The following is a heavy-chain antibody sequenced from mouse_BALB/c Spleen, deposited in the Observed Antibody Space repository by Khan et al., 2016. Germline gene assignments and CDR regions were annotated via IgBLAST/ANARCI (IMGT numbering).Heavy chain of an antibody. D-gene: IGHD2-4*01. J-gene: IGHJ4*01. Sequence: EVELVESGGGLVKPGGSLKLSCAASGFTFSSYVMSWVRQTPEKRLEWVASISTGGDIYYPDSVKGRFTISRDNARNILYLQMASLRSEDRAMYYCARGDYDRGDYYSIDYWGQGTSVTVSS. CDR3: ARGDYDRGDYYSIDY. V-gene: IGHV5-6-5*01. CDR2: ISTGGDI. CDR1: GFTFSSYV.